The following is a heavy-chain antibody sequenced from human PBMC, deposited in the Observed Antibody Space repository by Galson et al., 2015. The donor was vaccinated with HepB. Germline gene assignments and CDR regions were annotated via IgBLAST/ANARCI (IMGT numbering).Heavy chain of an antibody. J-gene: IGHJ6*03. CDR1: GYTFTSYA. CDR3: ARDSGSTSCYWCYYYYYMDV. V-gene: IGHV1-3*01. D-gene: IGHD2-2*01. Sequence: SVKVSCKASGYTFTSYAMHWVRQAPGQRLEWMGWINAGNGNTKYSQKFQGRVTITRDTSASTAYMELSSLRSEDTAVYYCARDSGSTSCYWCYYYYYMDVWGKGTTVTVSS. CDR2: INAGNGNT.